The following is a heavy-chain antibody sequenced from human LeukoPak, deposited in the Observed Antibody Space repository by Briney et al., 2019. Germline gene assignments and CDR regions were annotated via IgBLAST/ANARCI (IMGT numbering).Heavy chain of an antibody. J-gene: IGHJ3*02. D-gene: IGHD2-2*01. CDR2: LYYSGST. CDR1: GGSISNSSYF. CDR3: ARGLVRVDDAFDI. Sequence: SETLSLTCTVSGGSISNSSYFWGLIRQPPGTGLEWIGNLYYSGSTYYNPSLKSRVTISVDTSKNQFSLRLSSVTAADTAVYYCARGLVRVDDAFDIWGQGTMVTVSS. V-gene: IGHV4-39*01.